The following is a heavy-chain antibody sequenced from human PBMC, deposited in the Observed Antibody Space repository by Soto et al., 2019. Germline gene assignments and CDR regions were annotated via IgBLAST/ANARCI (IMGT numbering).Heavy chain of an antibody. V-gene: IGHV3-30*18. Sequence: GGSLRLSCAASGFTFSSYGMHWVRQAPGKGLEWVAVVSYDGSNKYYADSVKGRFTISRDSSKNTLYLQMNSLRAEDTAVYYCAKAPGGSSGWYSKRLAEYFQHWGQGTLVTVSS. D-gene: IGHD6-19*01. J-gene: IGHJ1*01. CDR1: GFTFSSYG. CDR3: AKAPGGSSGWYSKRLAEYFQH. CDR2: VSYDGSNK.